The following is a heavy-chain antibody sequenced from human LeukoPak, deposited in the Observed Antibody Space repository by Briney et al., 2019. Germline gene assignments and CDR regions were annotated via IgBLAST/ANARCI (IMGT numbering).Heavy chain of an antibody. CDR3: ARAGGNSLYPL. V-gene: IGHV4-59*01. D-gene: IGHD4-23*01. CDR1: GGSISSYY. CDR2: IYYSGST. J-gene: IGHJ4*02. Sequence: SETLSLTCTVSGGSISSYYWSWIRQPPGKGLEWIGYIYYSGSTNYNPSLKSRVTISVDTSKNQFSLKLSSVTAADTAVYYCARAGGNSLYPLWGQGTLVTVSS.